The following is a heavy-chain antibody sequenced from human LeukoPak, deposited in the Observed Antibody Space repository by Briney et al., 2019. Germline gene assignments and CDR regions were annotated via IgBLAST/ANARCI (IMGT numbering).Heavy chain of an antibody. CDR3: ASLTTVTQGYFDS. CDR1: GGSFSGYY. CDR2: INHSGST. J-gene: IGHJ4*02. D-gene: IGHD4-17*01. V-gene: IGHV4-34*01. Sequence: PSETLSLTCAVYGGSFSGYYWSWIRQPPGKGLEWIGEINHSGSTNYNPSLKSRVTISVDTSKNQFSLKLSSVTATDTALYYCASLTTVTQGYFDSWGQGTLVTVSS.